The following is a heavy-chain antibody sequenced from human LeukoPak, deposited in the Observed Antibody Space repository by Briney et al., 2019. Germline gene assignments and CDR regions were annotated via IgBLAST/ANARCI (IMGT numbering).Heavy chain of an antibody. CDR2: ISWNSRTI. CDR1: GFTFDDYA. D-gene: IGHD1/OR15-1a*01. Sequence: GGSLRLSCAASGFTFDDYAIHWVRQAPGKGLEWVSGISWNSRTIDYADSVKGRFTISRDNAKNSLYLQMNSLRPEDTALYYCARESQQTPIDYWGQGTLVTVSS. V-gene: IGHV3-9*01. J-gene: IGHJ4*02. CDR3: ARESQQTPIDY.